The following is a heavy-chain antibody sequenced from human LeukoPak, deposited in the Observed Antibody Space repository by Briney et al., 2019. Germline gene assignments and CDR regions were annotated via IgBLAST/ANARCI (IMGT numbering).Heavy chain of an antibody. J-gene: IGHJ6*02. CDR2: ISVSGGRT. CDR3: AKARDILTGYYNGPSTTHYYYGMDV. D-gene: IGHD3-9*01. Sequence: GGSLRLSCVASGFTFNTYAMSWVRQAPGKGLEWVSGISVSGGRTDYADSVKGRFTISRDNSKNTLYLQMNSLRAEDTAVYYCAKARDILTGYYNGPSTTHYYYGMDVWGQGTTVTVSS. CDR1: GFTFNTYA. V-gene: IGHV3-23*01.